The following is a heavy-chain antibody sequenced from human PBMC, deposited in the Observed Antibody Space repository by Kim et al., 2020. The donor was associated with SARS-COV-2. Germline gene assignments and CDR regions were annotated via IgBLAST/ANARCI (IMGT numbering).Heavy chain of an antibody. CDR1: GFTFSNAW. CDR2: IKSKTDGGTT. CDR3: TTDLADSGYYYYGMDV. Sequence: GGSLRLSCAASGFTFSNAWMSWVRQAPGKGLEWVGRIKSKTDGGTTDYAAPVKGRFTISRDDSKNTLYLQMNSLKTEDTAVYYCTTDLADSGYYYYGMDVWGQGTTVTVSS. D-gene: IGHD2-15*01. J-gene: IGHJ6*02. V-gene: IGHV3-15*01.